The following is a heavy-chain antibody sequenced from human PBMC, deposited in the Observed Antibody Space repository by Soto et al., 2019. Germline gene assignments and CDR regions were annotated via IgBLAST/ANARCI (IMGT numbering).Heavy chain of an antibody. V-gene: IGHV3-15*07. CDR3: ATVGATMPYYYGMDV. Sequence: GGSLRLSCAASGFTFSNAWINWVRQAPGKGLEWVGRIKSNPDGGATDYLAPVKGRFTISRDDSKSTLYLQMNSLKTEDTAVYYCATVGATMPYYYGMDVWGQGTTVTVSS. D-gene: IGHD5-12*01. J-gene: IGHJ6*02. CDR2: IKSNPDGGAT. CDR1: GFTFSNAW.